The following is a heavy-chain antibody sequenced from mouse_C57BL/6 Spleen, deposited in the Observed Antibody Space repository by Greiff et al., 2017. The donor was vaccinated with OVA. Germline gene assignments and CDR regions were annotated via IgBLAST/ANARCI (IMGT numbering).Heavy chain of an antibody. CDR2: IYPGDGDT. CDR3: ARSDDPYAMDY. CDR1: GYAFSSSW. V-gene: IGHV1-82*01. D-gene: IGHD2-3*01. Sequence: QVQLKESGPELVKPGASVKISCKASGYAFSSSWMNWVKQRPGKGLEWIGRIYPGDGDTNYNGKFKGKATLTADKSSSTAYMQLSSLTSEDSAVYFCARSDDPYAMDYWGQGTSVTVSS. J-gene: IGHJ4*01.